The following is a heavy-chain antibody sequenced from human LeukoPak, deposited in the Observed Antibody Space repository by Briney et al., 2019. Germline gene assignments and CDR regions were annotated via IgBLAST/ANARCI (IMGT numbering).Heavy chain of an antibody. V-gene: IGHV4-39*07. J-gene: IGHJ4*02. CDR1: GGSISSSNYY. D-gene: IGHD3-3*01. CDR2: IYYSGST. Sequence: PSETLSLTCTVSGGSISSSNYYWGWIRQPPGKGLEWIGSIYYSGSTYYNPSLKSRVTISVDTSKNQFSLKLSSVTAADTAVYYCARGTFVGVVIGYYFDYWGQGTLVTVSS. CDR3: ARGTFVGVVIGYYFDY.